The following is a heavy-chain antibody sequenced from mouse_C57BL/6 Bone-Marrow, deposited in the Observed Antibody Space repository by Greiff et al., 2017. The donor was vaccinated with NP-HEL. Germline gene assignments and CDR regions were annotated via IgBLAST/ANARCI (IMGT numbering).Heavy chain of an antibody. CDR3: SCVLSLFAL. D-gene: IGHD1-1*02. CDR2: IDPENGDT. J-gene: IGHJ3*01. Sequence: VQLKESGAELVRPGASVKLSCTASGFNIKDYYMHWVKQRPEQGLEWIGWIDPENGDTEYASKFQGKATITADTSSNTASLQLNSLTSEDTAIYYCSCVLSLFALWGRGTVITVSA. V-gene: IGHV14-4*01. CDR1: GFNIKDYY.